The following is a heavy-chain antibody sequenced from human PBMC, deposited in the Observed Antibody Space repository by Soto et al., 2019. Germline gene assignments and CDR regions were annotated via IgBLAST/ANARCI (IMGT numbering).Heavy chain of an antibody. CDR1: GGTFSRYI. J-gene: IGHJ6*02. CDR3: AREDRDRETGLVPAAIDGMDV. Sequence: SVNGSCKASGGTFSRYIVTWVRQAPGHGLEWIGRIIPIFGIASYAQKFQGRVTITADESTSTAYMELSSLRSDDTAVYYCAREDRDRETGLVPAAIDGMDVWGQGTTVTVSS. CDR2: IIPIFGIA. D-gene: IGHD2-2*01. V-gene: IGHV1-69*13.